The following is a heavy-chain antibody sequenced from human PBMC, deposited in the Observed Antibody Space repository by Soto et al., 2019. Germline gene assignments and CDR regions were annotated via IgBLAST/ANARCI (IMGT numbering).Heavy chain of an antibody. V-gene: IGHV1-2*02. J-gene: IGHJ3*01. Sequence: ASVKVSCKASGYTFTDYFIHWVRQAPGQGLEWIGWINPYSSGADLSQKFQGRVTMTRDTSISTAYIEVRSLRSDDTAFFFCAILIHSSDCGGSSHGVFDFGGQGTLDTV. CDR2: INPYSSGA. CDR1: GYTFTDYF. D-gene: IGHD2-21*01. CDR3: AILIHSSDCGGSSHGVFDF.